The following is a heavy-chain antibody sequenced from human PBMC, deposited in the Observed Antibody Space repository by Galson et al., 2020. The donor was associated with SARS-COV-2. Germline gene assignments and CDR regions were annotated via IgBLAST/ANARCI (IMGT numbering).Heavy chain of an antibody. CDR3: ARERGYYDISGPDYYYYGMDV. CDR2: IYHSGST. V-gene: IGHV4-4*02. CDR1: GGSISSSNW. D-gene: IGHD3-22*01. J-gene: IGHJ6*02. Sequence: SETLSLTCAVSGGSISSSNWWSWVRQPPGKGLEWIGEIYHSGSTNYNPSLKSRVTISVDKSKNQFSLKLSSVTAADTAVYYCARERGYYDISGPDYYYYGMDVWGQGTTVTVSS.